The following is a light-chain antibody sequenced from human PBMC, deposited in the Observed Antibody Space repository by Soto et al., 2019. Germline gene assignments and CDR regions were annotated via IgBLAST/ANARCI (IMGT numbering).Light chain of an antibody. CDR1: SGDVGTYNY. CDR2: DVS. CDR3: SSYTSSSTPYV. J-gene: IGLJ1*01. Sequence: QSVLTQPASVSGSPVESITISCTGTSGDVGTYNYVSWYLQHPGKAPKLMIYDVSNRPSGVSNRLSGSKSGNTASLTISGLQPEDEADYYCSSYTSSSTPYVFGTGTKVTVL. V-gene: IGLV2-14*01.